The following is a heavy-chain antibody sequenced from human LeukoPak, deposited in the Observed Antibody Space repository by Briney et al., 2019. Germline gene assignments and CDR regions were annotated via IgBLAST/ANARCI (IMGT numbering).Heavy chain of an antibody. J-gene: IGHJ4*02. V-gene: IGHV4-4*07. CDR2: IYTSGST. D-gene: IGHD3-22*01. CDR3: ARDVYYYDSSGYYLFDY. Sequence: SETLSLTCTVSGGSISSYYWSWIRQPAGKGLEWIGRIYTSGSTNYNPSLKSRVTMSVDTSKNQFSLKPSSVTAADTAVYYCARDVYYYDSSGYYLFDYWGQGTLVTVSS. CDR1: GGSISSYY.